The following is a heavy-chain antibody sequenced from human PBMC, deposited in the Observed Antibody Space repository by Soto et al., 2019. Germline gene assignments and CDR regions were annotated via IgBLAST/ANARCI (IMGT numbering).Heavy chain of an antibody. Sequence: QVQLQESGPGLVKPSETLSLTCTVSGGSISSYYWSWIRQPPGKGLEWIGYIYYSGSTNYNPSLKSRVTISVDTSKNQFSLKLSSVTAADTAVYYCAREPSSGGMYYGMDVWGQGTTVTVSS. D-gene: IGHD6-19*01. V-gene: IGHV4-59*01. CDR2: IYYSGST. CDR3: AREPSSGGMYYGMDV. J-gene: IGHJ6*02. CDR1: GGSISSYY.